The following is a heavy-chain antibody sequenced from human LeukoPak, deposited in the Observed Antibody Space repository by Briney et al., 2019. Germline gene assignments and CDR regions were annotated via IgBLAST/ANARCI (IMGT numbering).Heavy chain of an antibody. V-gene: IGHV3-30*18. CDR2: ISYDGSNK. CDR3: AKVGDGYSFDY. Sequence: GGSLRLSCAASGFTFSSYGMHWVRQAPGKGLEWVAVISYDGSNKYYADSVKGRFTISRGNPKNTLYLQMNSLRAEDTAVYYCAKVGDGYSFDYWGQGTLVTVSS. D-gene: IGHD5-24*01. CDR1: GFTFSSYG. J-gene: IGHJ4*02.